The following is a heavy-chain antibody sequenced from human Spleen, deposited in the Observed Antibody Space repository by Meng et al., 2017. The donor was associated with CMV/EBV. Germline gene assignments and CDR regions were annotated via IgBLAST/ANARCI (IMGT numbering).Heavy chain of an antibody. J-gene: IGHJ4*02. CDR2: ISSSGSTI. CDR3: ARDLRDGSTSCSDY. D-gene: IGHD2-2*01. Sequence: GGSLRLSCAASGFTFSSYEMNWVRQAPGKGLEWVSYISSSGSTIYYAGSVKGRFTISRDNAKNSLYLQMNSLRAEDTAVYYCARDLRDGSTSCSDYWGQGTLVTVSS. V-gene: IGHV3-48*03. CDR1: GFTFSSYE.